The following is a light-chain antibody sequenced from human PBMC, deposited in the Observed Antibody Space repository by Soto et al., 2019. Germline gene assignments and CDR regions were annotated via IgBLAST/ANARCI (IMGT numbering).Light chain of an antibody. CDR1: SSNIGSNY. Sequence: QSVLTQPPSASGTPGQRVTISCSGSSSNIGSNYVYWYQQLPGTVPQLLIYRNSERPSGVPDRFSGSKSGTSASLAISGLRSEDEADYYGVAWDDSLSGVVFGGGTKLTVL. V-gene: IGLV1-47*01. J-gene: IGLJ2*01. CDR3: VAWDDSLSGVV. CDR2: RNS.